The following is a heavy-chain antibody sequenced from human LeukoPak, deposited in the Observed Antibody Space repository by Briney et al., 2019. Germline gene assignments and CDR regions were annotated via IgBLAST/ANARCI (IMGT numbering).Heavy chain of an antibody. J-gene: IGHJ4*02. CDR3: ARHLYYYDSSGPYYFDY. CDR1: GGSISSYY. Sequence: SETLSLTCTVSGGSISSYYWSWIRQPPGKGLEWIGYIYHSGSTNYNPSLKSRVTISVDTSKNQFSLKLSSVTAADTAVYYCARHLYYYDSSGPYYFDYWGQGTLVTVSS. CDR2: IYHSGST. V-gene: IGHV4-59*08. D-gene: IGHD3-22*01.